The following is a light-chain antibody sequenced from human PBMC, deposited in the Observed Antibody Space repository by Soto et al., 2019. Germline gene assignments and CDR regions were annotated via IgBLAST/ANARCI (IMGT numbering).Light chain of an antibody. J-gene: IGLJ2*01. CDR3: TTWDDSLNGRA. CDR1: NSNIGSHY. CDR2: RNN. Sequence: QSVLTQPPSASGTPGQRVTISCSGSNSNIGSHYTSWYQQLPGAAPKLLIYRNNQLPSGVPDRFSGSRSGSSASLAISGLRSEDEADYYCTTWDDSLNGRAFGGGTKLTVL. V-gene: IGLV1-47*01.